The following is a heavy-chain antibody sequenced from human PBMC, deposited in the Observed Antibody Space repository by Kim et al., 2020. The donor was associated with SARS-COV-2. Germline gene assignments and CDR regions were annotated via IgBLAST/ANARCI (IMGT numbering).Heavy chain of an antibody. Sequence: ASVKVSCKASGYTFTSYAMHWVRQAPGQRLEWMGWINAGNGNTKYSQKFQGRVTITRDTSASTAYMELSSLRSEDTAVYYCARDGTRGEDYFDYWGQGTLVTVSS. D-gene: IGHD1-26*01. V-gene: IGHV1-3*01. CDR3: ARDGTRGEDYFDY. CDR1: GYTFTSYA. J-gene: IGHJ4*02. CDR2: INAGNGNT.